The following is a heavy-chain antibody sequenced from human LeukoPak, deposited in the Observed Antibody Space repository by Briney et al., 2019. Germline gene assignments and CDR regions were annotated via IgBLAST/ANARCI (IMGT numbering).Heavy chain of an antibody. V-gene: IGHV3-30-3*01. Sequence: GGSLRLSCVASGFTFSTYAMHWVRQAPGKGLEWVAVISYDGSNKYYADSVKGRFTISRDNSKTTLCLQMNSLRAEDTAVYYCARVGADVWGQGTTVTVSS. CDR3: ARVGADV. CDR2: ISYDGSNK. CDR1: GFTFSTYA. J-gene: IGHJ6*02.